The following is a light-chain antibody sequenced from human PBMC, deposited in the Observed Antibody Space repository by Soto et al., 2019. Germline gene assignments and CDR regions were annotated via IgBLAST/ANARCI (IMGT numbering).Light chain of an antibody. CDR1: SSDVGGYDY. CDR2: EVS. J-gene: IGLJ2*01. Sequence: QSALTQPASVSGSPGQSITISCTGSSSDVGGYDYVSWYQQHPGKAPKLMIYEVSNRPSGVSNRFSGSKSGNTASLTISGLQGEDEADYYCCSYTGSLTLLFGGGTKVT. CDR3: CSYTGSLTLL. V-gene: IGLV2-14*01.